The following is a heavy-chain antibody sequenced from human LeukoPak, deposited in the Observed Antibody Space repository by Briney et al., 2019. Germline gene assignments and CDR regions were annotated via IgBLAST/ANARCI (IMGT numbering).Heavy chain of an antibody. D-gene: IGHD3-22*01. J-gene: IGHJ4*02. CDR2: ISGSGGST. CDR1: GFTFSSYA. Sequence: GGSLRLSCAASGFTFSSYAMSWVRQAPGKGLEWVSAISGSGGSTYYADSVKGRFTISRDNSKNTLYLQMNSLRAEDTAVYYCAKDKWGSGSLSFSYYFDYWGQGTLVTVSS. CDR3: AKDKWGSGSLSFSYYFDY. V-gene: IGHV3-23*01.